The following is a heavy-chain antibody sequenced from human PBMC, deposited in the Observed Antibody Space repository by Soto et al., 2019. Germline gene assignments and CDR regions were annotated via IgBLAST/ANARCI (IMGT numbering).Heavy chain of an antibody. Sequence: GASVKVSCKASGYSFTSLDINWVRQTAGQGLEWMGWMQPSTGRTGYAQRFQGRVTMTRDTSINTAYMELTTLTSDDTAFYYCARGVSAGVDYWGQGTLVTVSS. J-gene: IGHJ4*02. D-gene: IGHD1-26*01. CDR2: MQPSTGRT. CDR1: GYSFTSLD. CDR3: ARGVSAGVDY. V-gene: IGHV1-8*01.